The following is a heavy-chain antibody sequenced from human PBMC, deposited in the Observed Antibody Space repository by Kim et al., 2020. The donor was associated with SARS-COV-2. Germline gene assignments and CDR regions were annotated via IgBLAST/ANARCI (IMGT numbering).Heavy chain of an antibody. J-gene: IGHJ6*02. Sequence: FQGRVTITADESTSTAYMELSSLRSEDTAVYYCARTYSSSWENYYYGMDVWGQGTTVTVSS. D-gene: IGHD6-13*01. V-gene: IGHV1-69*01. CDR3: ARTYSSSWENYYYGMDV.